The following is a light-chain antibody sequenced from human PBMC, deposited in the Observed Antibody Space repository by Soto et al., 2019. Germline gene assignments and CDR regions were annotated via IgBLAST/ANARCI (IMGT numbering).Light chain of an antibody. CDR3: NSHTSGDFRV. J-gene: IGLJ1*01. Sequence: QSALTQPASVSGSPGQSITISCTGSSSDVGRYNHVSWYQHHPGKAPKLLISEVSNRPSGVSNRFSGSKSGYTASLTISGLHAEDEADYSCNSHTSGDFRVFVTRTKVTVL. CDR1: SSDVGRYNH. V-gene: IGLV2-14*01. CDR2: EVS.